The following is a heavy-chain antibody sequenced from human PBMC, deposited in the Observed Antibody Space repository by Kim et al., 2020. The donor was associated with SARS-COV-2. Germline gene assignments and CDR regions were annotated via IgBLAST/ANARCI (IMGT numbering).Heavy chain of an antibody. V-gene: IGHV4-31*02. Sequence: NPSLKRRVTISADTSKNLFSRKLSSVTAADTAVYYCASWPHGSGGGGMDVWGKGTTVTVSS. D-gene: IGHD3-10*01. CDR3: ASWPHGSGGGGMDV. J-gene: IGHJ6*04.